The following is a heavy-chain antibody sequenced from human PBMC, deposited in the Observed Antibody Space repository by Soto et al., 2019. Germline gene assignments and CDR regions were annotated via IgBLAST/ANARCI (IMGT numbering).Heavy chain of an antibody. CDR1: GLTLSSYL. CDR3: ARECTFGHRCVDY. D-gene: IGHD3-16*01. V-gene: IGHV3-7*01. CDR2: IKQDGSEK. Sequence: PGGSLRLSCAASGLTLSSYLMSWVRQAPGKGLEWVANIKQDGSEKSYVASVKGRFTVSRDNAKNSLYLQMNSLRAEDTAVYYCARECTFGHRCVDYWGQGTPVTVSS. J-gene: IGHJ4*02.